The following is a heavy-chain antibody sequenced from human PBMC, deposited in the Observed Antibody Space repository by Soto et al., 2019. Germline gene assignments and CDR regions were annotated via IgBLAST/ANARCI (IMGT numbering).Heavy chain of an antibody. V-gene: IGHV3-23*01. J-gene: IGHJ4*02. CDR1: GVTFSSYA. CDR3: AKQQQRSHDY. CDR2: ISSAGSGT. Sequence: EIQLLESGGGLVQPGGSLRLSCAASGVTFSSYAMSWVRQAPGKGLEWVSGISSAGSGTYDADSVKGRFTISRDNSMNTLFLQMNSLRTEDTAVYYCAKQQQRSHDYWGQGTLGTGSS. D-gene: IGHD6-13*01.